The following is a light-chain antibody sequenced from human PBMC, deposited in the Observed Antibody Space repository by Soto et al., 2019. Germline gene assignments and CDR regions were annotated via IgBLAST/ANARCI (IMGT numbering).Light chain of an antibody. CDR1: QSIGLA. Sequence: EIVLTQAPATLSLSPGERATLSCRASQSIGLAIAWYQHKPGQAPRLLIFDASQRATGIPARFRGSGSGTDFTLSISSLQSADFAVYYCQQYNNWPPYTFGQGTKLEIK. CDR2: DAS. CDR3: QQYNNWPPYT. V-gene: IGKV3-11*01. J-gene: IGKJ2*01.